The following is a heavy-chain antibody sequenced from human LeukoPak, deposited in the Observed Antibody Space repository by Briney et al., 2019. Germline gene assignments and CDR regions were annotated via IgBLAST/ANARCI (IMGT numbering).Heavy chain of an antibody. CDR3: ARQWDY. CDR2: IYYSGST. J-gene: IGHJ4*02. Sequence: PSETLSLTCAVSGVSISSSSYSWGWIRPPPGKRLEWVGSIYYSGSTYYTPFHKSRVTISVDTSKKLFSLKLSSVTAAATAEYFCARQWDYWRGGSLL. V-gene: IGHV4-39*01. CDR1: GVSISSSSYS.